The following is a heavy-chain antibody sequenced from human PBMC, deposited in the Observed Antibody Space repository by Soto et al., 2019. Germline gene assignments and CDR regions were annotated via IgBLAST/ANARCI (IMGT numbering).Heavy chain of an antibody. CDR2: IYYSGST. D-gene: IGHD3-9*01. V-gene: IGHV4-59*08. CDR3: ARHRAPGHFDWLLSQTYYYYGMDV. J-gene: IGHJ6*02. Sequence: LSLTCTVSGGSISSYYWSWIRQPPGKGLEWIGYIYYSGSTNYNPSLKSRVTISVDTSKNQFSLKLSSVTAADTAVYYCARHRAPGHFDWLLSQTYYYYGMDVWGQGTTVTVSS. CDR1: GGSISSYY.